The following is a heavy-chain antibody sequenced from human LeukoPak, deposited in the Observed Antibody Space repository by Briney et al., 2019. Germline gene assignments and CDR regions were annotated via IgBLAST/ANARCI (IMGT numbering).Heavy chain of an antibody. D-gene: IGHD3-9*01. V-gene: IGHV1-18*04. CDR2: ISAYNGNT. CDR3: ARDARVLRYFDWWFDY. CDR1: GYTFTGYF. Sequence: ASVKVSCKASGYTFTGYFMHWVRQAPGQGLEWMGWISAYNGNTNYAQKLQGRVTMTTDTSTSTAYMELRSLRSDDTAVYYRARDARVLRYFDWWFDYWGQGTLVTVSS. J-gene: IGHJ4*02.